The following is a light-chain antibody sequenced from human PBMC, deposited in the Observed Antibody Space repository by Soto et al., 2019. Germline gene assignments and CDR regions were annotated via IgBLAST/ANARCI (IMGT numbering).Light chain of an antibody. CDR2: DAS. Sequence: DIQLPQSPSSLSASVGDRVTITCQASQDISNHLNWYQQKPGKAPNLLIYDASNLETGFPSRFSGGGSGTFFSVTINSLQPEDIATYYCQKHDGVPLFGPGIKVEIK. CDR1: QDISNH. J-gene: IGKJ3*01. CDR3: QKHDGVPL. V-gene: IGKV1-33*01.